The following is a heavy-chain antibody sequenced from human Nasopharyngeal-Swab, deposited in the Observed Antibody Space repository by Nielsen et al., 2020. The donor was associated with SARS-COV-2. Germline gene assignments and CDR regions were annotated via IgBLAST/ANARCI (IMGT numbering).Heavy chain of an antibody. CDR3: ARGTFSSGLTH. V-gene: IGHV3-74*01. Sequence: GESLKISCAASGFTFSSYWMHWVRQAPGKGLVWVSRINSDVSSTSYADSVKGGFTISRDNAKNTLYLQMNSLRAEDTAVYYCARGTFSSGLTHWGQGTLVTVSS. CDR2: INSDVSST. CDR1: GFTFSSYW. J-gene: IGHJ4*02. D-gene: IGHD3-22*01.